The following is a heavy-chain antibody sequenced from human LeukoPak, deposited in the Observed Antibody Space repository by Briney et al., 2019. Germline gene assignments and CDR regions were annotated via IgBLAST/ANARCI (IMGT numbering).Heavy chain of an antibody. CDR3: AKDRHSYSNAYFFDY. D-gene: IGHD4-11*01. Sequence: GGSLRLSCAASGFTFSDYYMSWIRQAPGKGLEWISYISSSAGTIYYADSVKGRFTISRDNAKNSLYLQMNSPRVEDTAVYYCAKDRHSYSNAYFFDYWGQGTLVTVSS. CDR1: GFTFSDYY. J-gene: IGHJ4*02. V-gene: IGHV3-11*04. CDR2: ISSSAGTI.